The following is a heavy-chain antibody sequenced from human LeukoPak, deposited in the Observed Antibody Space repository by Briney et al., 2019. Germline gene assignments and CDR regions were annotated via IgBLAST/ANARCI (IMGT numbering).Heavy chain of an antibody. V-gene: IGHV3-23*01. J-gene: IGHJ6*02. CDR1: GFTFSSYA. D-gene: IGHD6-19*01. Sequence: GGSLRLSCAASGFTFSSYAMSWVRQAPGKGLEWVSAISGSGGSTYYADSVKGRFTISRDNSKNTLYLQMNSLRAEDTAVYYGAKARSSGGYSIFSSGFDYYDGMDVWGQGTTVTVSS. CDR2: ISGSGGST. CDR3: AKARSSGGYSIFSSGFDYYDGMDV.